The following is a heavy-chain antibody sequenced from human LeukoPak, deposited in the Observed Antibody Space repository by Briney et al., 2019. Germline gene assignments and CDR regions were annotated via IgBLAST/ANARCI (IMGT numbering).Heavy chain of an antibody. V-gene: IGHV1-2*02. Sequence: GASVKVSCKASGYTFTGYYMHWVRQAPGQGLEWMGWINPNSGGTNYAQKFQGRVTMTRDTSIGTAYMELSRLRSDDTAVYYCARETYYYGSGSHPPSWFDPWGQGTLVTVSS. J-gene: IGHJ5*02. D-gene: IGHD3-10*01. CDR1: GYTFTGYY. CDR3: ARETYYYGSGSHPPSWFDP. CDR2: INPNSGGT.